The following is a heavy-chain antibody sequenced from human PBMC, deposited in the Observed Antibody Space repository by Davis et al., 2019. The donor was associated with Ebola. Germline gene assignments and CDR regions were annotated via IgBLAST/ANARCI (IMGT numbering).Heavy chain of an antibody. CDR3: ARAMHDTTAFYPYYFDS. Sequence: PSETLSLTCTVSGGSVNSGDYYWSWIRQPPGKGLEWIGYIYYSGSTYYNPSLKGRVTISLDTSKNQFSLNLSSVTAADTAVYYCARAMHDTTAFYPYYFDSWGQGTLVTVSS. J-gene: IGHJ4*02. V-gene: IGHV4-30-4*01. CDR1: GGSVNSGDYY. D-gene: IGHD3-22*01. CDR2: IYYSGST.